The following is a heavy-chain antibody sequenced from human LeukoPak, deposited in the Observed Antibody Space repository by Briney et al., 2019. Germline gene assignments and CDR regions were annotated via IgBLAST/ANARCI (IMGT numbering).Heavy chain of an antibody. CDR3: ARAELAAAGTFDY. J-gene: IGHJ4*02. CDR1: GGSFSGYY. CDR2: INHSGST. V-gene: IGHV4-34*01. D-gene: IGHD6-13*01. Sequence: PSETLSLTCAVYGGSFSGYYWSWIRQPPGKGLEWIGEINHSGSTNYNPSLKSRVTISVDTSKNQFSLKLSSVTAADTAVYYCARAELAAAGTFDYWGQGTLVTVSS.